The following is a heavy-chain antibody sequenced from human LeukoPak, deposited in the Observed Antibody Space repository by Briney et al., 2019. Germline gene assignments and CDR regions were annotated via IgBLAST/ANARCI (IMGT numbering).Heavy chain of an antibody. V-gene: IGHV3-23*01. CDR3: ARDQGYDYVWGSNRYGY. D-gene: IGHD3-16*02. CDR1: GFTFNSHA. J-gene: IGHJ4*02. CDR2: ISGGGGST. Sequence: HPGGSLRLSCAASGFTFNSHAMSWVRQAPGKGLEWVSAISGGGGSTYYADFVKGRFTISRDNSKNTLSLQMNSLRVEDTAVYYCARDQGYDYVWGSNRYGYWGQGTLVAVSS.